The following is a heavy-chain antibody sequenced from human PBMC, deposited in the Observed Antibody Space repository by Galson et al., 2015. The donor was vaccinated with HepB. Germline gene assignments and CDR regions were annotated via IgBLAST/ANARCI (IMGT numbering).Heavy chain of an antibody. J-gene: IGHJ6*02. D-gene: IGHD3-10*01. V-gene: IGHV3-23*01. CDR1: EFTFSDYA. CDR3: ARDRGGSGSHLSYYYDMDV. Sequence: SLRLSCAASEFTFSDYAMSWARQAPGKGLEWVSAISGSGAGTYYADSVKGRFTISRDNSKNTLHLQMNSLRAEDTGIYYCARDRGGSGSHLSYYYDMDVWGQGATVTVSS. CDR2: ISGSGAGT.